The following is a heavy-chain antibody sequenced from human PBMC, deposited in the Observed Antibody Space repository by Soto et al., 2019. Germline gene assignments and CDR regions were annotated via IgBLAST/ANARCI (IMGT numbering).Heavy chain of an antibody. CDR2: IYYSGST. D-gene: IGHD3-3*01. CDR3: ASDGHTDYDFWSGLPDAFDI. Sequence: SETLSLTCTVSGGSISSYYWSWIRQPPGKGLEWIGYIYYSGSTNYNPSLKSRVTISVDTSKNQFSLKLSSVTAADTAVYYCASDGHTDYDFWSGLPDAFDIWRQGTMVTVSS. V-gene: IGHV4-59*01. CDR1: GGSISSYY. J-gene: IGHJ3*02.